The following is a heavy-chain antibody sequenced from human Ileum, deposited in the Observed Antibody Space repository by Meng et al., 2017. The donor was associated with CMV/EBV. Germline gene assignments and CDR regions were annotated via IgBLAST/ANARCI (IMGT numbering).Heavy chain of an antibody. CDR2: ISWNSGMI. V-gene: IGHV3-9*01. D-gene: IGHD3-16*01. CDR3: TKDISATFRGGGAFNI. J-gene: IGHJ3*02. Sequence: SLKISCTASGFTFDNYAMYWVRQAPGKGLEWVSGISWNSGMIGYVDSMKGRLTISRDNAKKSLYLQMNSLRTEDTALYYCTKDISATFRGGGAFNIWGQGTMVTVSS. CDR1: GFTFDNYA.